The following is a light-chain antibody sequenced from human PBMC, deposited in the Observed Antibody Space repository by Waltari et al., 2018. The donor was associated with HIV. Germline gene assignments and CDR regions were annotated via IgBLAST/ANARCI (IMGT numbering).Light chain of an antibody. J-gene: IGKJ4*01. CDR3: QQYDNVPPT. CDR1: QDISNY. V-gene: IGKV1-33*01. CDR2: DAS. Sequence: DIQMTQSPSSLSTSVGDRVTITCQASQDISNYLNWDQQKPGKAPKLLIFDASNLETGVPSRLSGSGSGTDFTFTISSLQPEDIATYYCQQYDNVPPTFGGGTKVEIK.